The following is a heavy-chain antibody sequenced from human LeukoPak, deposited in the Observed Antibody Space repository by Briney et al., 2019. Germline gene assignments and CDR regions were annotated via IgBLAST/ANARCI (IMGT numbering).Heavy chain of an antibody. V-gene: IGHV3-7*01. CDR3: ARALDYDSSGYYLGY. Sequence: GGSLRLSCAASGFTFSSSWMSWVRQAPGKGLEWVTNKKPDGSEKYYVDSVKGRFTVSRDNAKNTLYLQMNSLRAEDTAVYYCARALDYDSSGYYLGYWGQGTLVTVSS. J-gene: IGHJ4*02. CDR1: GFTFSSSW. D-gene: IGHD3-22*01. CDR2: KKPDGSEK.